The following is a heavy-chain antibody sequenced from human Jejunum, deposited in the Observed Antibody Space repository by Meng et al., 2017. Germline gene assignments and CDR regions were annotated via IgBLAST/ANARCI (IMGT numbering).Heavy chain of an antibody. V-gene: IGHV4-59*01. CDR2: IYYSGSI. D-gene: IGHD6-19*01. J-gene: IGHJ4*02. CDR1: GGSISSYY. Sequence: SETLSLTCTVSGGSISSYYWNWIRQPPGKGLEWIGYIYYSGSINYNPSLKRRVTISVYTSKNQFSLKLSSVTAADTAAYYCADDARGGSDWRVFDYWGQGTLVTVSS. CDR3: ADDARGGSDWRVFDY.